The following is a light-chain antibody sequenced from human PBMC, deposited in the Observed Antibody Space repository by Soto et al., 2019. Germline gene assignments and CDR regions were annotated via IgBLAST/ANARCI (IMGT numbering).Light chain of an antibody. CDR2: GAS. CDR3: RQYYTSPEWT. V-gene: IGKV3-20*01. J-gene: IGKJ1*01. Sequence: TEVLGGLSLFIEERGILSGSAVQNANSSYFAWYHQKPGQAPRLLIYGASSRATGIPDRFSGSGSGTDFTLTISRLEQEEVGVYYCRQYYTSPEWTFGQGTKVDIK. CDR1: QNANSSY.